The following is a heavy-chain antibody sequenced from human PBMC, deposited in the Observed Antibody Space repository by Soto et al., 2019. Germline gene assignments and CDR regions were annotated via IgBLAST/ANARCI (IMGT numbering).Heavy chain of an antibody. CDR3: ARDQGQQQLNYYGMDV. CDR1: GFTFSSYS. D-gene: IGHD6-13*01. CDR2: ISSSSSHI. J-gene: IGHJ6*02. Sequence: PGGSLRLSCAASGFTFSSYSMNWVRQAPGKGLEWVSSISSSSSHIYYADSVKGRFTISRDNAKNSLYLQMNSLRAEDTAVYYCARDQGQQQLNYYGMDVWGQGTTVTVSS. V-gene: IGHV3-21*01.